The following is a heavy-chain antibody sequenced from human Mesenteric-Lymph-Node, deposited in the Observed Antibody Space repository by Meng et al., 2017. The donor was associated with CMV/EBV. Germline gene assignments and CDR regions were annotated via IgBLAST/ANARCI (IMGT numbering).Heavy chain of an antibody. Sequence: GGSLRLSCAASGFTFSSYWMHWVRQAPGKGLVWVSSINSDGSSTSYADSVKGRFTISRDNAKNTLYLQMNSLGAEDAAVYYCARLYCSSTSCSNWFDPWGQGTLVTVSS. CDR2: INSDGSST. V-gene: IGHV3-74*01. CDR3: ARLYCSSTSCSNWFDP. J-gene: IGHJ5*02. CDR1: GFTFSSYW. D-gene: IGHD2-2*01.